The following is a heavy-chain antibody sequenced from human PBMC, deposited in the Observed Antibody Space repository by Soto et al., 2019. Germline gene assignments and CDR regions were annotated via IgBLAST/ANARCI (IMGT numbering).Heavy chain of an antibody. CDR2: IDAGNGNT. V-gene: IGHV1-3*01. J-gene: IGHJ3*02. CDR1: GYTFTSYA. Sequence: ASVKVSCKASGYTFTSYAMHWVRQAPGQRPEWMGWIDAGNGNTKYSQKFQGRVTITRDTSASTAYMELSSLRSEDTAVYYCAKWSVAKDAFDIWGQGTMVTVSS. CDR3: AKWSVAKDAFDI. D-gene: IGHD5-12*01.